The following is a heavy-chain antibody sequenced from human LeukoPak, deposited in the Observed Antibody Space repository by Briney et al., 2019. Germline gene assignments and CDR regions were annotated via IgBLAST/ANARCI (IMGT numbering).Heavy chain of an antibody. D-gene: IGHD3-10*01. J-gene: IGHJ4*02. V-gene: IGHV4-4*07. CDR2: IYISGSN. CDR1: GDSISSYY. CDR3: AAGPGSYISNDY. Sequence: KPSETLSLTCTVSGDSISSYYWSWIRQPAGKGLEWIGHIYISGSNNYNPSLKSRVTMSLDTSKNQFSLKLSSVSAADTAVYYCAAGPGSYISNDYWGQGTLVTVSS.